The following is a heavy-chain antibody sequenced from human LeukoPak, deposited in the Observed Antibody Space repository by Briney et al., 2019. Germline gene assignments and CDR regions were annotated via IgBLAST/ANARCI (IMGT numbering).Heavy chain of an antibody. CDR3: AREGSSSWYDY. J-gene: IGHJ4*02. Sequence: SVXVSCTASGYTLTGYYMHWVRQAPGQGLEWMGWINPNSGGTNYAQKFQGWVTMTRDTSISTAYMELSRLRSDDTAVYYCAREGSSSWYDYWGQGTLVTVSS. D-gene: IGHD6-13*01. V-gene: IGHV1-2*04. CDR1: GYTLTGYY. CDR2: INPNSGGT.